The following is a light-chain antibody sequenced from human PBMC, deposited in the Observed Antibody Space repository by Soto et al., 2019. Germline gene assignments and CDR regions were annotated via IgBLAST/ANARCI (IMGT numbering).Light chain of an antibody. V-gene: IGKV1D-8*02. CDR3: QHYNSFPWT. J-gene: IGKJ1*01. Sequence: IWMTQSPSLLSASTGDRFSISCRMSQGISSYLAWYQQKPGKAPKLLIYKASSLESGVPSRFSGSGSGTDFTLTINRLQPDDFATYYCQHYNSFPWTFGQGTKVDIK. CDR2: KAS. CDR1: QGISSY.